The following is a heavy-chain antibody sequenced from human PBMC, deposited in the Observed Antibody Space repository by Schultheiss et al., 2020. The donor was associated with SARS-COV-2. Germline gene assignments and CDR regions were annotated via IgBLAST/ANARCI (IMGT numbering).Heavy chain of an antibody. D-gene: IGHD7-27*01. Sequence: GESLKISCAASGFTFSNYAMSWVRQAPGKRLEWVSPISGSGGSTNHADSVKGRFTISRDNSKNTLYLQMNSLRVDDTAVYYCMKDPNWGGEYWGRGTLVTV. CDR3: MKDPNWGGEY. CDR2: ISGSGGST. CDR1: GFTFSNYA. V-gene: IGHV3-23*01. J-gene: IGHJ4*02.